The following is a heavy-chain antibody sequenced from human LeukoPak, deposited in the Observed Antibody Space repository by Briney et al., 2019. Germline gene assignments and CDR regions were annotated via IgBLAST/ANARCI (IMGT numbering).Heavy chain of an antibody. Sequence: PGGSLRLSCAASGFTFSGSTLHWVRQASGKGLERIGRIRSKGNNYETAYAASVKGRFTISRDDSKNTAYLQMNSLKTEDTAVYYCSSYYYYDSSSPIGLVWYWGQGTLVTVSS. CDR3: SSYYYYDSSSPIGLVWY. D-gene: IGHD3-22*01. V-gene: IGHV3-73*01. CDR2: IRSKGNNYET. J-gene: IGHJ4*02. CDR1: GFTFSGST.